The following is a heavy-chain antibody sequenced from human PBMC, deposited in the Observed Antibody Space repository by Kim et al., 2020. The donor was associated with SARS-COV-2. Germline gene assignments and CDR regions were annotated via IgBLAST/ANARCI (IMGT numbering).Heavy chain of an antibody. CDR2: IYYSGST. D-gene: IGHD3-3*01. Sequence: SETLSLTCTVSGGSISSSSYYWGWIRQPPGKGLEWIGSIYYSGSTYYNPSLKRRVTISVDTSKNQYSLKLSSVTAADTAVYYCASLAYDFWSGYCRYWG. CDR3: ASLAYDFWSGYCRY. CDR1: GGSISSSSYY. J-gene: IGHJ4*01. V-gene: IGHV4-39*01.